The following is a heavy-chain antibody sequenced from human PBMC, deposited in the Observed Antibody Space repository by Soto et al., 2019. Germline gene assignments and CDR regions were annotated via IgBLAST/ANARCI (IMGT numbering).Heavy chain of an antibody. CDR2: ISSNGGST. J-gene: IGHJ4*01. D-gene: IGHD5-12*01. V-gene: IGHV3-64*01. CDR1: GFTFSSYA. CDR3: ARAERSFGAYDSS. Sequence: GGSLRLSCAASGFTFSSYAMHWVRQAPGKGLEYVSAISSNGGSTYYANSVKGRFTISRDNSKNTLYLQMGSLRAEDMAVYYCARAERSFGAYDSSWGYGTLVTVSS.